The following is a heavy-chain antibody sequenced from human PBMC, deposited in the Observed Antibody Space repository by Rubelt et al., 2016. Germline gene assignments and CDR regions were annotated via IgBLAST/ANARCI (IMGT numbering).Heavy chain of an antibody. CDR2: IYHSGAT. Sequence: QLQLLESGPGLVKPSETLSLTCTVSGASISSNYFWGWIRQPPGKGLEWIGSIYHSGATYSNPSLKSRVPISVDASKNPFSVKCGAGTAADTAGNYWARHNGYSRGWLYYWGQGTLVTVSS. D-gene: IGHD6-19*01. CDR1: GASISSNYF. CDR3: ARHNGYSRGWLYY. V-gene: IGHV4-38-2*02. J-gene: IGHJ4*02.